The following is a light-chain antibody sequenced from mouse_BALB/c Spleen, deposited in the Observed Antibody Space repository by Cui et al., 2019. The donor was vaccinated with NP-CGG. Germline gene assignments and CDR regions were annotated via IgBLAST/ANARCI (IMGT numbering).Light chain of an antibody. J-gene: IGLJ1*01. CDR1: TGAVTTTNY. Sequence: VVTQQEAPTTSPGETVTLTCRSSTGAVTTTNYANWVQEKPDHLFTGLIGGTNNRAPGVPARFSGSLIGDKAALTITGAQTEDEAIYFCALWYSNHWVFGGGTKLTVL. CDR2: GTN. V-gene: IGLV1*01. CDR3: ALWYSNHWV.